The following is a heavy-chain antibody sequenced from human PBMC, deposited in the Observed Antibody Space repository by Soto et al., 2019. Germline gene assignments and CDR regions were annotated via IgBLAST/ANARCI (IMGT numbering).Heavy chain of an antibody. V-gene: IGHV1-18*01. CDR2: ISAYNGNT. J-gene: IGHJ4*02. D-gene: IGHD2-21*02. Sequence: ASVKVSCKASGYTFTSYGISWVRQAPGQGLEWMGWISAYNGNTNYAQKLQGRVTMTTDTSTSTAYMELRSLRSDDTAVYYCARDSDIVVVTVGNYFDYWGQGTLVTVSS. CDR3: ARDSDIVVVTVGNYFDY. CDR1: GYTFTSYG.